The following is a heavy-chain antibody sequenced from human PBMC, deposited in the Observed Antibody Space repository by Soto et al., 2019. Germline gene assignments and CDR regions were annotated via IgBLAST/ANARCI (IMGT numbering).Heavy chain of an antibody. J-gene: IGHJ4*02. CDR2: ISAYNGNT. CDR1: GYSFTSYG. V-gene: IGHV1-18*04. Sequence: QVQLVQSGAEVKKPGASVQVSCTASGYSFTSYGISWVRQAPGQGLEWMGWISAYNGNTAYAQKLQGRVTMTTDTSTNTAYMDLRSLRSDDTALYYCARMGYCSGGSCYPGTGDYWGQGTLVTVSS. CDR3: ARMGYCSGGSCYPGTGDY. D-gene: IGHD2-15*01.